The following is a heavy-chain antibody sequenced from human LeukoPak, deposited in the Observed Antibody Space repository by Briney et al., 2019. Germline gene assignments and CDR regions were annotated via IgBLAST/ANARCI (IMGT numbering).Heavy chain of an antibody. V-gene: IGHV3-11*03. CDR3: AGCIYYESSGYSDY. CDR1: GFTFSDYY. CDR2: IGPSGSYR. Sequence: GGSLRLSCAASGFTFSDYYMTWIRQTPGKGLEWVSYIGPSGSYRNYADSVKGRFTISRDNAKNSMYLQMNSLRVEDTAVYYCAGCIYYESSGYSDYWGQGTLVTVSS. J-gene: IGHJ4*02. D-gene: IGHD3-22*01.